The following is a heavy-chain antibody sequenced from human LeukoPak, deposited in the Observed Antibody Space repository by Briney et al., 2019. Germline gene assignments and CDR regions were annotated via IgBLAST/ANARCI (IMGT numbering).Heavy chain of an antibody. CDR2: INPNSGGT. CDR1: GYTFTGYY. D-gene: IGHD6-6*01. V-gene: IGHV1-2*02. Sequence: ASVKVSCKASGYTFTGYYMHWVRQAPGQGLEWMGWINPNSGGTNYAQKFQGRVTMTRDTSISTAYMELSRLRSDDTAVYYCAGEDSSSSVNCFDPWGQGTLVTVSS. J-gene: IGHJ5*02. CDR3: AGEDSSSSVNCFDP.